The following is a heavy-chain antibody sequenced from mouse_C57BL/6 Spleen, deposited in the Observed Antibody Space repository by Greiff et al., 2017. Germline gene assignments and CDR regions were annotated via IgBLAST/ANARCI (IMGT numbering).Heavy chain of an antibody. D-gene: IGHD2-5*01. CDR1: GFNIKDDY. J-gene: IGHJ3*01. CDR2: IDPENGDT. Sequence: EVQLQQSGAELVRPGASVKLSCTASGFNIKDDYMHWVKQRPEQGLEWIGWIDPENGDTEYASKFQGKATITADTSSNTAYLQLSSLTSEDTAAYYCTTSYYSNGGFAYWGQGTLVTVSA. V-gene: IGHV14-4*01. CDR3: TTSYYSNGGFAY.